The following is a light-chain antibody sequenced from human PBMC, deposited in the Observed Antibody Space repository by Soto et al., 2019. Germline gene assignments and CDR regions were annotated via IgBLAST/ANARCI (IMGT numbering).Light chain of an antibody. J-gene: IGLJ2*01. CDR1: SSDVGGHNF. CDR3: SAYAGNNNPVI. CDR2: EVT. Sequence: QSVLTQPPSASGSPGQSVTISCTGTSSDVGGHNFVSWYQQHPGKAPKFLIYEVTKRPSGVPGRFSGSKSGITASLTVSGLQADDEAYYYCSAYAGNNNPVIFGGGTKVTVL. V-gene: IGLV2-8*01.